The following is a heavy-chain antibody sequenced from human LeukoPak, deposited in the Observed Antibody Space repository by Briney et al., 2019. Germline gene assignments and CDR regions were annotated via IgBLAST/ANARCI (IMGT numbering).Heavy chain of an antibody. CDR2: IRYDGSNK. CDR1: GFTFSSYS. CDR3: AKEDYGSGSSWSRNAFDI. J-gene: IGHJ3*02. Sequence: GGSLRLSCAASGFTFSSYSMNWVRQAPGKGLEWVAFIRYDGSNKYYADSVKGRFTISRDNSKNTLYLQMNSLRAEDTAVYYCAKEDYGSGSSWSRNAFDIWGQGTMVTVSS. D-gene: IGHD3-10*01. V-gene: IGHV3-30*02.